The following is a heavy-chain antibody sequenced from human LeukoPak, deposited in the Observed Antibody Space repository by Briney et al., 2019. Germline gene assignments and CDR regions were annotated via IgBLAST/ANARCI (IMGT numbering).Heavy chain of an antibody. Sequence: SETLSLTCTVSGGSVSSGSYYWSWIRQPLGKGLEWIGYIYYSGSTNYNPSLKSRVTISVDTSKNQFSLKLSSVTAADTAVYYCARVGTIFGVVVYFDYWGQGTLVTVSS. J-gene: IGHJ4*02. CDR3: ARVGTIFGVVVYFDY. CDR2: IYYSGST. V-gene: IGHV4-61*01. CDR1: GGSVSSGSYY. D-gene: IGHD3-3*01.